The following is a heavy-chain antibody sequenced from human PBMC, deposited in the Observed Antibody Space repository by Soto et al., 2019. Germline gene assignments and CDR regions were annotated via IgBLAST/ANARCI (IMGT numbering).Heavy chain of an antibody. D-gene: IGHD2-2*01. CDR3: AICKRDSSSYLV. CDR1: GNTFASYD. CDR2: MNPNSGTT. J-gene: IGHJ1*01. V-gene: IGHV1-8*01. Sequence: GASVKVSCKASGNTFASYDINWVRQATGQGLEWMGWMNPNSGTTGYAQKFQGRVTMTRDTSISTAYLELNSLISEDTAVYYCAICKRDSSSYLVWGQGTLVTVSS.